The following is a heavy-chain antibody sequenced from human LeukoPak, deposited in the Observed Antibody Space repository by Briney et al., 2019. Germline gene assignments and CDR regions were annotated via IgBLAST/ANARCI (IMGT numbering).Heavy chain of an antibody. D-gene: IGHD3-16*02. CDR3: ARVGPYYDYVWGSYPPPPDAFDI. J-gene: IGHJ3*02. CDR2: ISSSSSYI. CDR1: GFTFSSYG. Sequence: GGSLRLSCAASGFTFSSYGMSWVRQAPGKGLEWVSSISSSSSYIYYVDSVKGRFTISRDNAKNSLYLQMNSLRAEDTALYYCARVGPYYDYVWGSYPPPPDAFDIWGQGTMVTVSS. V-gene: IGHV3-21*01.